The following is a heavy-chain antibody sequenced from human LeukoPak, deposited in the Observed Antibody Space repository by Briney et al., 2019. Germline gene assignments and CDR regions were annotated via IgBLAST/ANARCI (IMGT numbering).Heavy chain of an antibody. J-gene: IGHJ4*02. Sequence: GGSLRLSCAASGFTFSSYAMSWVRQAPGKGLEWVSAISGSGGSTYYADSVKGRFTISRDNSKNTLYLQMYSLRAEDTAVYYCAKRYCSSTSCYDGFDYWGQGTLVTVPS. CDR3: AKRYCSSTSCYDGFDY. V-gene: IGHV3-23*01. D-gene: IGHD2-2*01. CDR1: GFTFSSYA. CDR2: ISGSGGST.